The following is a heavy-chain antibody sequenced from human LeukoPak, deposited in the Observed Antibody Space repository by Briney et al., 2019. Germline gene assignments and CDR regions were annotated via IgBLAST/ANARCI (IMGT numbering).Heavy chain of an antibody. V-gene: IGHV1-24*01. CDR3: AREGPNKDCSGGSCYYYYMDV. J-gene: IGHJ6*03. D-gene: IGHD2-15*01. CDR2: FDPEDGET. CDR1: GYTLTELS. Sequence: GASVKVSCKVSGYTLTELSMHWVRQAPGKGLEWMGGFDPEDGETIYAQKFQGRVTMTEDTSTDTAYMELSSLRSEDTAVYYCAREGPNKDCSGGSCYYYYMDVWGKGTTVTISS.